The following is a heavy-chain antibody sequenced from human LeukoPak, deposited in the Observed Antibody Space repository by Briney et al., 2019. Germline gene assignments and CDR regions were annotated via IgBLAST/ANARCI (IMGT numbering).Heavy chain of an antibody. J-gene: IGHJ6*03. Sequence: ASVKVSCKASGGTFSSYAISWVRQAPGQGLEWMGGIIPIFGTANYAQKFQGRVTITADKSTSTAYMELSSLRSEDTDVYYCARAWVSTGYYYYYYMDVWGKGTTVTVSS. V-gene: IGHV1-69*06. CDR1: GGTFSSYA. CDR3: ARAWVSTGYYYYYYMDV. CDR2: IIPIFGTA. D-gene: IGHD1-14*01.